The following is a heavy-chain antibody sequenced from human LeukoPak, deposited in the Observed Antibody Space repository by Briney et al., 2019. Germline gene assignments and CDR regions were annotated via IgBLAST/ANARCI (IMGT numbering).Heavy chain of an antibody. Sequence: PSGTLSLTCAVSGGSISSSNWWSWVRQPPGKGLEWIGEISHRGSANYNPSLKSRVTISADKSENQFSLKMSSVTAADTAVYYCARVGIYYDGSGALDAFEIWGQGTMVAVSS. CDR2: ISHRGSA. D-gene: IGHD3-10*01. V-gene: IGHV4-4*02. J-gene: IGHJ3*02. CDR1: GGSISSSNW. CDR3: ARVGIYYDGSGALDAFEI.